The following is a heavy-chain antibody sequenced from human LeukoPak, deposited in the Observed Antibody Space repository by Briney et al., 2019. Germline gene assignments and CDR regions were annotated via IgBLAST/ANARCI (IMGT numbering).Heavy chain of an antibody. CDR3: AKVAGDYYYMDV. V-gene: IGHV3-30*02. CDR1: GFTFSSYG. D-gene: IGHD3-10*01. J-gene: IGHJ6*03. CDR2: IRYDGSNK. Sequence: GGXLRLSCAASGFTFSSYGMRWVRQAPGKGLEGVAFIRYDGSNKYYADSVKGRFTTSRDNSKNTLYLQMNSLRAEDTAVYYCAKVAGDYYYMDVWGKGTTVTVSS.